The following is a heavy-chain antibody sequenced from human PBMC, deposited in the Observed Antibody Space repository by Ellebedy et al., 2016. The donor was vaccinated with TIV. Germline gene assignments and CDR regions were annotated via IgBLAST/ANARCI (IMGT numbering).Heavy chain of an antibody. J-gene: IGHJ6*02. CDR1: GFTFSSYG. Sequence: GESLKISXAASGFTFSSYGMHWVRQAPGKGLEWVAVISYDGSNKYYADSVKGRFTISRDNSKNTLYLQMNSLRAEDTAVYYCARDNRDYPSTFYYYYGMDVWGQGTTVTVSS. CDR3: ARDNRDYPSTFYYYYGMDV. CDR2: ISYDGSNK. V-gene: IGHV3-33*05. D-gene: IGHD4-11*01.